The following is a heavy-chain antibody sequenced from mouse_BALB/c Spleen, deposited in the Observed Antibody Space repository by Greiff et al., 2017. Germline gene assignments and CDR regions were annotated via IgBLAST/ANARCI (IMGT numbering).Heavy chain of an antibody. Sequence: EVKLVESGGGLVQPGGSRKLSCAASGFTFSDYYMYWVRQTPEKRLEWVATISDGGSYTYYPDSVKGRFTISRDNAKNNLYLQMSSLKSEDTAMFYCARDRGPDYAMDYWGQGTSVTVSA. J-gene: IGHJ4*01. CDR2: ISDGGSYT. D-gene: IGHD3-3*01. CDR1: GFTFSDYY. V-gene: IGHV5-4*02. CDR3: ARDRGPDYAMDY.